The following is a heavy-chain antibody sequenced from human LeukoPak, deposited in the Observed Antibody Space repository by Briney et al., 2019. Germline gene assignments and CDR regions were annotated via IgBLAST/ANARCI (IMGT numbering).Heavy chain of an antibody. V-gene: IGHV1-2*02. CDR2: INPDSGGT. J-gene: IGHJ4*02. Sequence: ASVKVSCKASGYTFTDYYMHWVRQAPGQGLEWMGWINPDSGGTNYAQRFQGRVTMTRDTSITTAYMGLTGLNFDDTAVYYCARGRDLKTDYTRGCYNWGQGTLVTVSS. CDR1: GYTFTDYY. D-gene: IGHD6-19*01. CDR3: ARGRDLKTDYTRGCYN.